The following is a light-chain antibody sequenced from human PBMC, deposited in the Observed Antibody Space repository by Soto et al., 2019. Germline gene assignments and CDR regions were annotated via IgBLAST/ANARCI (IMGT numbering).Light chain of an antibody. CDR3: GTWDSSLSAVV. Sequence: QSVLTQPPSVSAAPGQKVTISCSGRTSNIGNNYVSWYQQVPGTVAKLLIYDNDKRPSGIPDRFSGSKSGTSATLGITGLETGDEADYYCGTWDSSLSAVVFGGGTKLTVL. J-gene: IGLJ2*01. CDR1: TSNIGNNY. V-gene: IGLV1-51*01. CDR2: DND.